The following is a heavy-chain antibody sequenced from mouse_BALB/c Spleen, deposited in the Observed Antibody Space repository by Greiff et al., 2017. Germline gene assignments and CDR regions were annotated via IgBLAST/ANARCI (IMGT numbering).Heavy chain of an antibody. CDR3: ARGQYDYGGYFDY. Sequence: VQLQQSGPSLVKPSQTLSLTCSVTGDSITSGYWNWIRKFPGNKLEYMGYISYSGSTYYNPSLKSRISITRDTSKNQYYLQLNSVTTEDTATYYCARGQYDYGGYFDYWGQGTTLTVSS. V-gene: IGHV3-8*02. D-gene: IGHD2-4*01. CDR1: GDSITSGY. J-gene: IGHJ2*01. CDR2: ISYSGST.